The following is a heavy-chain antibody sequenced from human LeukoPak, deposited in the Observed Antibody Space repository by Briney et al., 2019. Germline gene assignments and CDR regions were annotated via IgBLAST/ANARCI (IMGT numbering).Heavy chain of an antibody. Sequence: ASVKVSCKASGYTFTSYDINWVRQATGQGLEWMGWMNPNSGNTGYAQKFQGRVTITRNTSISTAYMELSSLRSEDTAVYYCARERAYSGRPLDYWGQGTLVTVSS. CDR3: ARERAYSGRPLDY. V-gene: IGHV1-8*03. CDR1: GYTFTSYD. CDR2: MNPNSGNT. D-gene: IGHD1-26*01. J-gene: IGHJ4*02.